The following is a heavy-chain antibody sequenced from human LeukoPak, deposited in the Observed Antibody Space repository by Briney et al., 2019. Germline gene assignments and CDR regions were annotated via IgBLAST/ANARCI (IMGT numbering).Heavy chain of an antibody. J-gene: IGHJ4*02. CDR1: NGSISIYY. CDR2: IYTSGTT. D-gene: IGHD6-13*01. Sequence: SETLSLTCTVSNGSISIYYWSWIRQPAGKGLEWIGRIYTSGTTNYNPSLKSRVTMSVDTSKNQFSLKLTSVTAADTAVYYCARGSHGYSSSWSNFDYWGQGTLVTVSS. CDR3: ARGSHGYSSSWSNFDY. V-gene: IGHV4-4*07.